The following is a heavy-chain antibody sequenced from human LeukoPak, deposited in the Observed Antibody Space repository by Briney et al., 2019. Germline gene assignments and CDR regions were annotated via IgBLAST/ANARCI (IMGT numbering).Heavy chain of an antibody. CDR3: ARVNYYGSGSYYQYYWFDP. V-gene: IGHV4-59*01. CDR2: IYYSGST. Sequence: SETLSLTCTVSGGSISSYYWSWIRQPPGKGLEWIGYIYYSGSTNYNPSLKSRVTISVDTSENQFSLKLSSVTAADTAVYYCARVNYYGSGSYYQYYWFDPWGQGTLVTVSS. D-gene: IGHD3-10*01. CDR1: GGSISSYY. J-gene: IGHJ5*02.